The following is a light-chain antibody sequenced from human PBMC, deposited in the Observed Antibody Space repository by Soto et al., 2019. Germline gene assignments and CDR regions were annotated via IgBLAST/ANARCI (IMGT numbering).Light chain of an antibody. J-gene: IGKJ4*01. CDR1: PDISTY. CDR2: DAS. V-gene: IGKV1-33*01. CDR3: QQYDNLPSLT. Sequence: DIQMTQSPSSLSASVGDRVTITCQASPDISTYLNWYQQKPGKAPKLLIYDASNLETGVPSRFSGSGSGTDFTFTISSLQPEDIATYYCQQYDNLPSLTFGGGTKVEIK.